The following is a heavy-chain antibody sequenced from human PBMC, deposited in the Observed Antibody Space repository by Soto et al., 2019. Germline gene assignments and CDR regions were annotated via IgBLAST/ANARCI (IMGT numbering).Heavy chain of an antibody. J-gene: IGHJ4*02. CDR2: ILSDVEQ. CDR1: GFSLTNVQKG. CDR3: ARISGRFGASHFDF. V-gene: IGHV2-26*01. D-gene: IGHD3-10*01. Sequence: QVTLKESGPVLVQATETLTLTCNVSGFSLTNVQKGVAWIRQPPGKALEWLAHILSDVEQSYKSSLKKRLTNSQDTSKRQVVLVMTNVEPVDTAPYYCARISGRFGASHFDFWGQGSSVIVSS.